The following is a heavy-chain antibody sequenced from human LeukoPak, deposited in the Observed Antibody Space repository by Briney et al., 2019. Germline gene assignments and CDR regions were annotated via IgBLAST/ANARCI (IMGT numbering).Heavy chain of an antibody. V-gene: IGHV1-69*05. CDR3: SRHAGYNWKDGTDF. D-gene: IGHD1-20*01. CDR2: IIPIFGAS. CDR1: GGTFRSYV. Sequence: SVKVSCKASGGTFRSYVVSWVRLAPGQGLEWMGGIIPIFGASKYAQKFQGRVTITTDESTSTAYMELSSLRSEDTAVYYCSRHAGYNWKDGTDFWGQGTLVTVAS. J-gene: IGHJ4*02.